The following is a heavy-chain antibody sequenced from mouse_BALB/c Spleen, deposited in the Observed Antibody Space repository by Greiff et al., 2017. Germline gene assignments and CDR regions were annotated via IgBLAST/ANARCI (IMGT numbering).Heavy chain of an antibody. Sequence: DVQLQESGPSLVKPSQTLSLTCSVTGDSITSGYWNWIRKFPGNKLEYMGYISYSGSTYYNPSLKSRISITRDTSKNQYYLQLNSVTTEDTATYYCARIRGGNYGYDGGWFAYWGQGTLVTVSA. CDR2: ISYSGST. D-gene: IGHD2-2*01. CDR3: ARIRGGNYGYDGGWFAY. J-gene: IGHJ3*01. V-gene: IGHV3-8*02. CDR1: GDSITSGY.